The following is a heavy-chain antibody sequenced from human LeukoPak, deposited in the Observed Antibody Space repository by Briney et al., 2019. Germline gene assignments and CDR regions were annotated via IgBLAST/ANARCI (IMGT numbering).Heavy chain of an antibody. CDR2: ISYDGSNK. D-gene: IGHD1-26*01. CDR1: GFTFSSYG. Sequence: PGGSLRLSCAASGFTFSSYGMHWVPQAPGKGLEWVAVISYDGSNKYYADSVKGRSTISRDNSKNTLYLQMNSLRAEDTAVYYCAKESGSYSGNYGMDVWGQGTTVTVSS. CDR3: AKESGSYSGNYGMDV. V-gene: IGHV3-30*18. J-gene: IGHJ6*02.